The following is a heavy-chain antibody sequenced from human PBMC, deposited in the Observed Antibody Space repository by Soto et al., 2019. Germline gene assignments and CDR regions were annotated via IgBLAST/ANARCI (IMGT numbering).Heavy chain of an antibody. CDR2: IYPGDSDT. CDR1: GYSFTSYW. D-gene: IGHD4-17*01. V-gene: IGHV5-51*01. J-gene: IGHJ4*02. CDR3: ARLIEAVTTSPFGFDY. Sequence: GESLKISCKGSGYSFTSYWIGWVRQMPGKGLEWMGIIYPGDSDTRYSPSFQGQVTISADKSISTAYLQWSSLKASDTAMYYCARLIEAVTTSPFGFDYWGQGTLVTVSS.